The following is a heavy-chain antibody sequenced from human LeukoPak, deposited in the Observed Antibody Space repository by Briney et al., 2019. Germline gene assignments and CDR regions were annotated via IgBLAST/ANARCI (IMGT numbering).Heavy chain of an antibody. Sequence: GVSLRLSCAASGFTFSTYAMSWVRQAPGKWLEWVSLIGGRDGRTRYADSVKGRFTISRDNSKNTLYLEMNSLRAEDTAVYYCAKDSSSYDWGYMDVWGKGTTVTISS. V-gene: IGHV3-23*01. J-gene: IGHJ6*03. CDR1: GFTFSTYA. D-gene: IGHD3-22*01. CDR3: AKDSSSYDWGYMDV. CDR2: IGGRDGRT.